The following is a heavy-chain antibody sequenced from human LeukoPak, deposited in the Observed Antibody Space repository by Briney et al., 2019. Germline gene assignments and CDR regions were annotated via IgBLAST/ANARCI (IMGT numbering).Heavy chain of an antibody. CDR1: GYSFPTHS. J-gene: IGHJ6*03. D-gene: IGHD6-13*01. CDR2: VYTNPWNP. CDR3: ARQRGYSTSGGKNYYYYYMDL. V-gene: IGHV7-4-1*04. Sequence: VSVTVSCQDSGYSFPTHSLKLVRLAPGARIEWVGGVYTNPWNPAYAQGFTGRFVFSLDTSVSMAYLQISSLKAEDTAVYYCARQRGYSTSGGKNYYYYYMDLWGKGTTVTVSS.